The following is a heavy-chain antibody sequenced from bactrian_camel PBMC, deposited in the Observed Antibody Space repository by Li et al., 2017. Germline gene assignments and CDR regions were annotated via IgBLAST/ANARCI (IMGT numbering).Heavy chain of an antibody. CDR1: EYTYIGDW. CDR2: VDSDDRI. D-gene: IGHD4*01. CDR3: AADPPSSWNSEPCKIYEYFY. V-gene: IGHV3S26*01. J-gene: IGHJ4*01. Sequence: HVQLVESGGGSVQAGGSLRLSCAISEYTYIGDWMAWFRQAPGKEREGVAHVDSDDRISYADSVKGRFTISRDNAKDMLYLQMNSLKPEDTAMYYCAADPPSSWNSEPCKIYEYFYWGQGTQVTVS.